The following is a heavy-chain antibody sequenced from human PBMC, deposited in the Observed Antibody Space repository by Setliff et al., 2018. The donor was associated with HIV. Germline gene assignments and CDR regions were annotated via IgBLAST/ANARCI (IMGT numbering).Heavy chain of an antibody. J-gene: IGHJ6*03. Sequence: VASVKVSCKASGGTFSSFAISWVRQAPGQGLEWMGGIIPIFGTANYAQKFQSRVTITTDESTTTAYMELRSLRSEDTAVYYCARETYYGSGSYLPTEYYYYYMDVWGKGTTVTVSS. CDR1: GGTFSSFA. V-gene: IGHV1-69*05. CDR3: ARETYYGSGSYLPTEYYYYYMDV. D-gene: IGHD3-10*01. CDR2: IIPIFGTA.